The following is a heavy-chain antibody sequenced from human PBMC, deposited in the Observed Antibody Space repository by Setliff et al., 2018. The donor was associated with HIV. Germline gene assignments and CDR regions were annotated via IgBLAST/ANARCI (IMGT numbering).Heavy chain of an antibody. CDR2: INHSGST. V-gene: IGHV4-34*01. Sequence: PSETLSLTCAVYGGSFSGYYWSWIRQPPGKGLEWIGEINHSGSTNYNPSLKSRVTISVDTSKNQFSLKLSSVTAADTAVYYCARLLAGGWYDHWGNWFDPWGQGTLVTVSS. D-gene: IGHD6-19*01. J-gene: IGHJ5*02. CDR1: GGSFSGYY. CDR3: ARLLAGGWYDHWGNWFDP.